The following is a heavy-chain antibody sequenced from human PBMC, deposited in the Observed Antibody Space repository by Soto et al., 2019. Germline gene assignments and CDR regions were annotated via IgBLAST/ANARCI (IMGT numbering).Heavy chain of an antibody. D-gene: IGHD3-10*01. CDR3: ARGVGSGSYYNQYNWFDP. Sequence: GASVKVSCKASGYTFTSYYMHCVRQAPGQGLEWMGIINPSGGSTSYAQKFQGRVTMTRDTSTSTVYMELRSLRSDDTAVYYCARGVGSGSYYNQYNWFDPWGQGTLVTVSS. CDR2: INPSGGST. V-gene: IGHV1-46*01. J-gene: IGHJ5*02. CDR1: GYTFTSYY.